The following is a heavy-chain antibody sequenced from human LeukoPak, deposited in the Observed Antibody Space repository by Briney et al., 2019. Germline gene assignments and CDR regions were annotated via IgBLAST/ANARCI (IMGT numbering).Heavy chain of an antibody. J-gene: IGHJ5*02. CDR1: GGSISSYY. CDR2: IYTSGST. D-gene: IGHD2-2*02. V-gene: IGHV4-4*09. Sequence: SETLSLTCTVSGGSISSYYWSWIRQPPGKGLEWIGYIYTSGSTNYNPSLKSRVTISVDTSKNQFSLKLSSVTAADTAVYYCASYRPASGYCSSTSCYNNWFDPWGQGTLVTVSS. CDR3: ASYRPASGYCSSTSCYNNWFDP.